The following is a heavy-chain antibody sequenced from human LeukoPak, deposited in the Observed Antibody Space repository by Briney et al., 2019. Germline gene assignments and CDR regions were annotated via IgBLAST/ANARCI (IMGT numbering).Heavy chain of an antibody. Sequence: GGSLRLSCAASGFTFSNYWMSWVRQAPGKGLEWVSAISGSGGSTYYADSVKGRFTISRDNSKNTLYLQMNSLRAEDTAVYYCAKVGIAAALRHFQHWGQGTLVTVSS. J-gene: IGHJ1*01. CDR3: AKVGIAAALRHFQH. D-gene: IGHD6-13*01. V-gene: IGHV3-23*01. CDR1: GFTFSNYW. CDR2: ISGSGGST.